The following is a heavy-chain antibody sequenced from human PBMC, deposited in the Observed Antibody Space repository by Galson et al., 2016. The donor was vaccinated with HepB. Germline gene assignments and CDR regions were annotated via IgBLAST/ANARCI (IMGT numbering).Heavy chain of an antibody. Sequence: SETLSLTCTVSGGSISSSSYYWGWIRQPPGKGLEWIGSIYYSGRTYYNPSLNLKSRVTISVDTSKNQFSLKLSSVTAADTAVYYCARGGTSYYYDTSGYYYWGQGTLVTVSS. D-gene: IGHD3-22*01. V-gene: IGHV4-39*01. CDR2: IYYSGRT. J-gene: IGHJ4*02. CDR3: ARGGTSYYYDTSGYYY. CDR1: GGSISSSSYY.